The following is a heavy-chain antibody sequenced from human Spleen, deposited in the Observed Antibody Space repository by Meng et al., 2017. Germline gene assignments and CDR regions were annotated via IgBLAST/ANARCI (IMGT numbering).Heavy chain of an antibody. CDR3: ARDPTGVGYFDY. CDR1: GYTFTTYT. V-gene: IGHV1-3*01. D-gene: IGHD3-22*01. CDR2: VIAGSGQT. J-gene: IGHJ4*01. Sequence: QLHLVQSGAEVKKPGASVKVSCKASGYTFTTYTIQWARQAPGQSLEWMGWVIAGSGQTRYSQKLQGRVAITRDTSASTVYMDLSSLISEDTAVYYCARDPTGVGYFDYWDHGSLVTVSS.